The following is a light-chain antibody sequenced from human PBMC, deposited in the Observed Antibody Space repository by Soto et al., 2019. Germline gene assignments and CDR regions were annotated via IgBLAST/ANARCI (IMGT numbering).Light chain of an antibody. V-gene: IGKV1-5*01. CDR2: DAS. CDR3: QQYNSYSVT. J-gene: IGKJ2*01. CDR1: QSISSW. Sequence: DIQMTQSPSTLSASVGDRVTITCRASQSISSWLAWYQQKPGKAPKLLIYDASSLESGVPSRFSGSGSGTEFTLTISSLQPDDCATDYCQQYNSYSVTFGQGTKLEIK.